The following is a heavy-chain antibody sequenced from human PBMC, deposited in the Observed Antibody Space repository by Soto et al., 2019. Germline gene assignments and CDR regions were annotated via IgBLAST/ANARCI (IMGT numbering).Heavy chain of an antibody. CDR2: ISIDGKTK. Sequence: GGSLRLSCAASGFTFSRYDFHWVRQPPGKGLEWLAVISIDGKTKYYADSVKGRFTISRDNSKSTLYLDMNSLRGDDTAVYYCARDFVLGAPHYLDYWGQGTLVTVSS. V-gene: IGHV3-30*04. CDR1: GFTFSRYD. CDR3: ARDFVLGAPHYLDY. J-gene: IGHJ4*02. D-gene: IGHD1-26*01.